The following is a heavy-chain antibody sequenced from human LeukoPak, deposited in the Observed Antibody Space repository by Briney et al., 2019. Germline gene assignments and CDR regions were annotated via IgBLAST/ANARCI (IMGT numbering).Heavy chain of an antibody. CDR2: TYYSGST. V-gene: IGHV4-59*01. CDR3: ARGGYSSGWSYWFDP. Sequence: SETLSLTRTVSRGSISSYYWSWIRPPPGKGLEWIGYTYYSGSTNYNPSLKSRVTISVDTSKNQFSLKLSSVTAADTAVYYCARGGYSSGWSYWFDPWGQGTLVTVSS. D-gene: IGHD6-19*01. J-gene: IGHJ5*02. CDR1: RGSISSYY.